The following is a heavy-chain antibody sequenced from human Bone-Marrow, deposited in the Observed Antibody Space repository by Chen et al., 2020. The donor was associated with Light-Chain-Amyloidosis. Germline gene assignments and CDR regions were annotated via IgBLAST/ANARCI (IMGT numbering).Heavy chain of an antibody. Sequence: EVQVVESGGGLVKPGGSLRLSCADSGFITSHAWISWVRQAPGKGLEWVGRMKSKAFADKTEYSAPVTGRFSISRNDSKNPVYQQMDSLKAADTAVYYCTATIVAEGFHGYWGQGSLVTVSS. D-gene: IGHD3-16*02. CDR1: GFITSHAW. V-gene: IGHV3-15*01. CDR3: TATIVAEGFHGY. CDR2: MKSKAFADKT. J-gene: IGHJ4*02.